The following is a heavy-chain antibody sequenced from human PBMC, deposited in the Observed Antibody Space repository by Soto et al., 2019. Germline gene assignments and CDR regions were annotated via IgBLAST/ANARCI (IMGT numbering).Heavy chain of an antibody. D-gene: IGHD3-3*01. Sequence: GGSLRLSCAASGFTFSSYDMHWVRQATGKGLEWVSAIGTAGDTYYPGSVKGRFTISSENAKNSLYLQMNSLRAEDTAVYYCARFGKYDAFDIWGQGTMVTVSS. CDR2: IGTAGDT. CDR3: ARFGKYDAFDI. CDR1: GFTFSSYD. V-gene: IGHV3-13*01. J-gene: IGHJ3*02.